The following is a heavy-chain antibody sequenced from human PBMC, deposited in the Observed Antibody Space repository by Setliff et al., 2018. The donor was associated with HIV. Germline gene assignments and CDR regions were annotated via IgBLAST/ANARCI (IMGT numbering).Heavy chain of an antibody. D-gene: IGHD4-17*01. Sequence: PSETLSLTCTVSGVSISSYFWSWIRQPPGKGLEWIGYIYYSGSTSGSTNYNPSLKSRVTISLDTSKNQFSLNPSFVTAADTAVYYCASSLNGDSEPWYFDLWGRGTLVTVSS. CDR2: IYYSGSTSGST. V-gene: IGHV4-59*01. CDR1: GVSISSYF. J-gene: IGHJ2*01. CDR3: ASSLNGDSEPWYFDL.